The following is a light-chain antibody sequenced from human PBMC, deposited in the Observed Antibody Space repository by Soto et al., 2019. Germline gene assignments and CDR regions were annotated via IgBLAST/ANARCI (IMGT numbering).Light chain of an antibody. V-gene: IGLV2-14*01. CDR2: DVS. J-gene: IGLJ2*01. Sequence: QSALTQPASVSGSPGQSITISCTGTNSDVGDYNYVSWYQQHPGKAPKLMIYDVSNRPSGVSNRFSGSKSGNTASLTISGLQAEDETYYYCSSYTSSSTVIFGGGTKLTVL. CDR3: SSYTSSSTVI. CDR1: NSDVGDYNY.